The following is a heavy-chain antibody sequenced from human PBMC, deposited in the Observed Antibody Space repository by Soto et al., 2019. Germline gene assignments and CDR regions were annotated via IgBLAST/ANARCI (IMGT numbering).Heavy chain of an antibody. J-gene: IGHJ4*02. CDR2: ISYSGST. CDR1: GDSMNNTDYF. V-gene: IGHV4-30-4*01. D-gene: IGHD5-12*01. CDR3: ASDRAHLTENSGRLDF. Sequence: QVQLQESGPGLVKPSQPLSLTCSVSGDSMNNTDYFWTWIRQPPGKGLQWIGYISYSGSTFYNPTLRTRLTMSVDTSKNQFAVRLRSVTAADTAVYYCASDRAHLTENSGRLDFWGQGMLVTVSS.